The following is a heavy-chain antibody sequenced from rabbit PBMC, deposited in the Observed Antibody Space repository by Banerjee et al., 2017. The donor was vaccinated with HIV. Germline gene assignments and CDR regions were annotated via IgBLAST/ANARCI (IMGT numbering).Heavy chain of an antibody. Sequence: QSLEESGGDLVKPGASLTLTCTASGLDFSSSYWMCWIRQAPGKGLEWIACIDVGSKGTTHYVSWAKGRFTISKTSSTTVTLQMTSLTAADTATYFCARDLAGVIGWNFNLWGQGTLVTVS. CDR1: GLDFSSSYW. CDR3: ARDLAGVIGWNFNL. CDR2: IDVGSKGTT. J-gene: IGHJ4*01. D-gene: IGHD4-1*01. V-gene: IGHV1S40*01.